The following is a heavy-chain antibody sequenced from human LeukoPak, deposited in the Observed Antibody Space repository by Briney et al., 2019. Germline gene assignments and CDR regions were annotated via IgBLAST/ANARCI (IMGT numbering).Heavy chain of an antibody. J-gene: IGHJ4*02. CDR3: ARENLEYGDYAIDY. Sequence: GGSLRLSCAASGFIFTKYDMHWVRHVTGRGLEWVSGIDRDGITYYSDSVKGRFTMSRENGENSVYLQLNSLRAGDTAVYFCARENLEYGDYAIDYWGQGILVTVSS. CDR1: GFIFTKYD. V-gene: IGHV3-13*01. D-gene: IGHD4-17*01. CDR2: IDRDGIT.